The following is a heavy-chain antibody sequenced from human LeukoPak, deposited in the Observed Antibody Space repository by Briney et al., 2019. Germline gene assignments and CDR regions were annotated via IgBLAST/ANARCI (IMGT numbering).Heavy chain of an antibody. Sequence: GGSLRLSCAASGFTFSSYSMNWVRQAPGKGLEWVSSISSSSSYIYYADSVKGRFTISRDNAKNTLYLQMNSLRAEDTAVYYCARDRDDSSGYYYGYFDYWGQGTLVTVSS. CDR3: ARDRDDSSGYYYGYFDY. J-gene: IGHJ4*02. CDR1: GFTFSSYS. V-gene: IGHV3-21*01. CDR2: ISSSSSYI. D-gene: IGHD3-22*01.